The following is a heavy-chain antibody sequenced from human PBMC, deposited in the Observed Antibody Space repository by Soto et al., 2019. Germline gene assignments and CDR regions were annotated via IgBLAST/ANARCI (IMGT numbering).Heavy chain of an antibody. CDR1: GGSISSGDYY. CDR2: IYHSGST. Sequence: LSLTCTVSGGSISSGDYYWIWIRQPPGKGLEWIGYIYHSGSTYYNPSLKSRASISVHTSKNQFSRKVTSVTAADTAVYYCARGRGRGGLDYWGQGILVTVSS. V-gene: IGHV4-30-4*08. CDR3: ARGRGRGGLDY. D-gene: IGHD3-10*01. J-gene: IGHJ4*02.